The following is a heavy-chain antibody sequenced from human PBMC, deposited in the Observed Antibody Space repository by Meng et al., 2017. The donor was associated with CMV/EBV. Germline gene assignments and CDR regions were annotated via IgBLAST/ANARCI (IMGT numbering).Heavy chain of an antibody. J-gene: IGHJ3*02. CDR3: VFPKGGRGDDAFDI. D-gene: IGHD7-27*01. CDR2: ISSRGDII. CDR1: GFTFSDYY. Sequence: GGSLRLSCAASGFTFSDYYMNWIRQAPGKGLEWVSYISSRGDIIHYADSVKGRFTLSRDNAKNSLYLQMNSLRAEDTAMYYCVFPKGGRGDDAFDIWGQGTMVTVSS. V-gene: IGHV3-11*04.